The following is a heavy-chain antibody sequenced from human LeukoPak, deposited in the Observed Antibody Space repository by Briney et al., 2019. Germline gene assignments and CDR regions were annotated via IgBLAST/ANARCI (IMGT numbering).Heavy chain of an antibody. D-gene: IGHD1-26*01. Sequence: GSLRLSCAASGFTFSDYYMGWFRQAPGKGLEWISFISSSGSSIYYADSVRGRFTISRGNAKNSLYLQMNSLRAEDTAVYYCARARGSYSFDYWGQGTLVTVSS. J-gene: IGHJ4*02. CDR2: ISSSGSSI. CDR3: ARARGSYSFDY. V-gene: IGHV3-11*01. CDR1: GFTFSDYY.